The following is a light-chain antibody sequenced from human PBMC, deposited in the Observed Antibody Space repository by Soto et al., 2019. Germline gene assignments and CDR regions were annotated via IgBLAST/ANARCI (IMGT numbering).Light chain of an antibody. CDR2: ADN. CDR1: SSNIGAGYD. CDR3: QSYDTSLSGVI. J-gene: IGLJ2*01. Sequence: QSVLTQTPSVSGAPGQKITMSCTGSSSNIGAGYDVHWYQQLPGAAPRLLIYADNNRPSGVPDRFSASNSGTSASLAITGLQCEDEAVYYCQSYDTSLSGVIFGAETKLTVL. V-gene: IGLV1-40*01.